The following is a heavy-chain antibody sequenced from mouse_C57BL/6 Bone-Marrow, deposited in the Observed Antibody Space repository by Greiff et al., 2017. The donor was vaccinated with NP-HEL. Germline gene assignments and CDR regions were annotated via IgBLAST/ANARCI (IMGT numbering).Heavy chain of an antibody. J-gene: IGHJ1*03. CDR1: GYTFTSYG. Sequence: VQGVESGAELARPGASVKLSCKASGYTFTSYGISWVKQRTGQGLEWIGEIYPRSGNTYYNEKFKGKATLTADKSSSTAYMELRSLTSEDSAVYFCARGYYGSSFPWGTGTTVTVSS. V-gene: IGHV1-81*01. D-gene: IGHD1-1*01. CDR3: ARGYYGSSFP. CDR2: IYPRSGNT.